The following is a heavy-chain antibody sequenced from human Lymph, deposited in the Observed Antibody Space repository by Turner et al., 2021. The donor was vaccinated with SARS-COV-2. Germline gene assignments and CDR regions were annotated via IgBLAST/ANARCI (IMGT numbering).Heavy chain of an antibody. V-gene: IGHV4-39*01. CDR3: ARAPFIIVLMMYASGYFDN. Sequence: QLQLQESGPGLVKPSETLSLTCTVSGGSIRSSSYYWGWVRQPPGKGLEWIGSIYYSGSTYYNPSLKSRVTISVDTSKNQFSLKLSSVTVADTAVYYCARAPFIIVLMMYASGYFDNWGQGTLVTVSS. J-gene: IGHJ4*02. D-gene: IGHD2-8*01. CDR1: GGSIRSSSYY. CDR2: IYYSGST.